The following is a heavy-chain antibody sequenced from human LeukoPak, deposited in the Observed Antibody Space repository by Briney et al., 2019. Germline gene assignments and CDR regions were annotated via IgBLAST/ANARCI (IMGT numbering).Heavy chain of an antibody. CDR1: GASFSGYY. CDR3: ARQRSLLWFGELLYYIDY. D-gene: IGHD3-10*01. J-gene: IGHJ4*02. Sequence: SETLSLTCTVYGASFSGYYWTWVRQPPGKGLEWIGEINHSGSTNYNPSLKSRVTISVDTSKNQFSLKLSSVTAADTAVYYCARQRSLLWFGELLYYIDYWGQGTLVTVSS. CDR2: INHSGST. V-gene: IGHV4-34*01.